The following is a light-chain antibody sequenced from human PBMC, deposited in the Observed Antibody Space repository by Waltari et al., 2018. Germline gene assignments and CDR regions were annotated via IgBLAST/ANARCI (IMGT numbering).Light chain of an antibody. J-gene: IGLJ2*01. CDR2: HND. V-gene: IGLV1-40*01. CDR1: SSNLRAGHY. Sequence: QSVLTQPPSLSGAPGQRVTFPCTGSSSNLRAGHYVHWYQQLPGTAPKLLIHHNDNRPSGVPDRFSGSKSGTSASLAITGLQAEDEADYYCQSYDTTLRGSIFGGGTKLTVL. CDR3: QSYDTTLRGSI.